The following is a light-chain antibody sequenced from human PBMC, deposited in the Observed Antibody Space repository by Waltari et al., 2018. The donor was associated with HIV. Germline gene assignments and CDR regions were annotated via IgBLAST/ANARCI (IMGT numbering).Light chain of an antibody. V-gene: IGKV1-39*01. CDR2: AAS. CDR3: QQSYRSPNN. J-gene: IGKJ2*01. CDR1: QSISSH. Sequence: DIQMTQSPSSLSASLGDRVTITCRASQSISSHLNWYQQKPGEAPKVLIYAASSLRSDVPSRFSGRGSGTDVTINISSLKGEDFATYYCQQSYRSPNNFGQGT.